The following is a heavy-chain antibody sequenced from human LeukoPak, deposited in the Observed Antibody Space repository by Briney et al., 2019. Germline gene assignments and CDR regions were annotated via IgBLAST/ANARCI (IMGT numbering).Heavy chain of an antibody. D-gene: IGHD3-22*01. J-gene: IGHJ4*02. CDR2: ISSSSSYI. CDR3: ARDSKGEYYYDSSGYFYY. V-gene: IGHV3-21*01. Sequence: AGGSLRLSCAASGFTFSSYDMNWVRQAPGKGLEWVSSISSSSSYIYYADSVKGRFTISRDNAKNSLYLQMNSLRAEDTAVYYCARDSKGEYYYDSSGYFYYWGQGTLVTVSS. CDR1: GFTFSSYD.